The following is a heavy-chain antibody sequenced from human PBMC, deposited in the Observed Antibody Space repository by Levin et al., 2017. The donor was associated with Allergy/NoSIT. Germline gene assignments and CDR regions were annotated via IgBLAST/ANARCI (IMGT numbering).Heavy chain of an antibody. CDR2: ISYDGSNK. J-gene: IGHJ4*02. V-gene: IGHV3-30-3*01. CDR1: GFTFSSYA. Sequence: GGSLRLSCAASGFTFSSYAMHWVRQAPGKGLEWVAVISYDGSNKYYADSVKGRFTISRDNSKNTLYLQMNSLRAEDTAVYYCASALYSSSFMGYWGQGTLVTVSS. CDR3: ASALYSSSFMGY. D-gene: IGHD6-13*01.